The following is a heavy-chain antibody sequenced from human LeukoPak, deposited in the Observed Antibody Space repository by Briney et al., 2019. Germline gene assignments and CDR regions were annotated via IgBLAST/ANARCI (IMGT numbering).Heavy chain of an antibody. CDR1: GGSFSGYY. Sequence: SETLSLTCAVYGGSFSGYYWSWIRQPPGKGLEWIGEINHSGSTNYNPSLKSRVTISVDTSKNQFSLKLSSVTAADTAVYYCARQVIGYCTNWGQGTLVTVSS. J-gene: IGHJ4*02. CDR2: INHSGST. D-gene: IGHD2-8*01. V-gene: IGHV4-34*01. CDR3: ARQVIGYCTN.